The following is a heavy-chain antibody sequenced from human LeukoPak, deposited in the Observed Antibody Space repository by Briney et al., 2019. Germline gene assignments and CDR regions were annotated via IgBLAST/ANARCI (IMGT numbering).Heavy chain of an antibody. D-gene: IGHD3-22*01. CDR1: GYTFTSYG. CDR3: ARERARPYYYDSSGYYRVTWFDP. V-gene: IGHV1-18*01. J-gene: IGHJ5*02. CDR2: ISAYNGNT. Sequence: GASVKVSCKASGYTFTSYGISWVRQAPGQGLEWMGWISAYNGNTNYAQKLQGRVTMTTDTSTSTAYMELRSLRSDDTAVYYCARERARPYYYDSSGYYRVTWFDPWGQGTLVTVSS.